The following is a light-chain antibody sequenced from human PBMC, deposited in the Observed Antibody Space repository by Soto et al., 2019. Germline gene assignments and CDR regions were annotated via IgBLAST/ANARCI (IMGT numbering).Light chain of an antibody. CDR2: GAS. J-gene: IGKJ4*01. Sequence: ENVLTKSPGTLYLSPGERASLSCSASQSVSSNYLAWFQQKPGQAPRLLIFGASNRSTVIPDRFSGSGSATDFTLTISRLEPEDCAVYHCQQYASSPLTFGGGTKVEFK. V-gene: IGKV3-20*01. CDR3: QQYASSPLT. CDR1: QSVSSNY.